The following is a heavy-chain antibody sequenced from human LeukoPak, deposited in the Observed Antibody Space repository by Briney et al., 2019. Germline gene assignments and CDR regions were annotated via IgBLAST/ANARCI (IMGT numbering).Heavy chain of an antibody. V-gene: IGHV4-4*07. D-gene: IGHD3-16*02. Sequence: SETLSLTCTVSGGSISSYYWSWIRQPAGKGLEWIGRIYTSGSTNYNPSLKSRVTMSVDTSKNQFSLKLSSVTAADTAVYYWARAPHDYVWGSYPNDAFDIWGQGTMVTVSS. J-gene: IGHJ3*02. CDR2: IYTSGST. CDR3: ARAPHDYVWGSYPNDAFDI. CDR1: GGSISSYY.